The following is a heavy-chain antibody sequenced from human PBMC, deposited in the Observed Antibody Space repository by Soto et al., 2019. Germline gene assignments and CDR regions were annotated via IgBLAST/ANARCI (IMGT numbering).Heavy chain of an antibody. CDR1: GFSLSTSGMC. J-gene: IGHJ6*02. CDR2: IDWDDDK. D-gene: IGHD6-13*01. V-gene: IGHV2-70*11. Sequence: SGPTLVNPTQTLTLTCTFSGFSLSTSGMCVSWIRQPPGKALEWLARIDWDDDKYYSTSLKTRLTISKDTSKNQVVLTMTNMDPVDTATYYCARIDIAAPPAGYYGMDVWGQGTTVTVSS. CDR3: ARIDIAAPPAGYYGMDV.